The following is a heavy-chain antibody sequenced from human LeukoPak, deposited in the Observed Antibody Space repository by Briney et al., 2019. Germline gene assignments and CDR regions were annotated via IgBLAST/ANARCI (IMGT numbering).Heavy chain of an antibody. V-gene: IGHV4-39*07. CDR1: SGSISSRNYY. D-gene: IGHD1-26*01. CDR3: ARVYSGSYFRLDY. Sequence: PSETLSLTCTVSSGSISSRNYYWGWIRQPPGKGLEWIGSIYYSGSTYYNPSLKSRVTISVDTSKNQFSLKLSSVTAADTAIYYCARVYSGSYFRLDYWGQGTLVTVSS. J-gene: IGHJ4*02. CDR2: IYYSGST.